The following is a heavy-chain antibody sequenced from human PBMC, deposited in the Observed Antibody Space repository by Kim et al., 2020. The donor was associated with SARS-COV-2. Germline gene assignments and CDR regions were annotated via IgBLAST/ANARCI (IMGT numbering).Heavy chain of an antibody. CDR1: GGSISSGGYY. V-gene: IGHV4-31*03. D-gene: IGHD3-22*01. J-gene: IGHJ3*02. CDR2: IYYSGST. CDR3: ARATITMLVVVTAFDI. Sequence: SETLSLTCTVSGGSISSGGYYWSWIRQHPGKGLEWIGNIYYSGSTYYNPSLKSRVTISVDTSKNQFSLKLSSVTAADTAVYYCARATITMLVVVTAFDIWGQGTMVTVSS.